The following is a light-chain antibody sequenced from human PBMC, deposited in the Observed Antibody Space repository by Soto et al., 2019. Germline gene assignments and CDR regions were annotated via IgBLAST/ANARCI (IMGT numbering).Light chain of an antibody. CDR3: SSYTSSSTYV. Sequence: QSVLTQPRSVSGSPGQSVTISCTGTSSDVGGYNYVSWYQQHPGKAPKLLIYEVANRPSGVSNRFSASKSGNTASLTISGLQAEDEADYYCSSYTSSSTYVFGTGTKVTVL. J-gene: IGLJ1*01. CDR2: EVA. CDR1: SSDVGGYNY. V-gene: IGLV2-14*01.